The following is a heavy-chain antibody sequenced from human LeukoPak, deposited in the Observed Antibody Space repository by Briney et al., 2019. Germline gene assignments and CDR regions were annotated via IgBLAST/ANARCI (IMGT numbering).Heavy chain of an antibody. V-gene: IGHV3-30*02. D-gene: IGHD2-8*02. Sequence: GGSLRLSCAASGFTFSSYGMHWVRQAPGKGLEWVTFIQYDGSNKYYADSVKGRFTISRDNSKNTLYLQMNSLRVEDTAVYYCSGYWPPDYWGQGTLVTVSS. CDR3: SGYWPPDY. CDR2: IQYDGSNK. CDR1: GFTFSSYG. J-gene: IGHJ4*02.